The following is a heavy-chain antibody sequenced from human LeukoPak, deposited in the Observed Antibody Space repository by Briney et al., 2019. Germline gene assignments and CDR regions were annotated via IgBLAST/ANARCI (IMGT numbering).Heavy chain of an antibody. CDR3: AKDAKDSSGYYSYFDY. J-gene: IGHJ4*02. D-gene: IGHD3-22*01. CDR2: ISGSGGST. V-gene: IGHV3-23*01. CDR1: GFTFSSYA. Sequence: QPGGSLRLSCAASGFTFSSYAMSWVRQAPGKGLEWVSAISGSGGSTYYADSVKGRFTISRDNSKNTLYLQMNSLRAEDTAVYYCAKDAKDSSGYYSYFDYWGQGTLVTVSS.